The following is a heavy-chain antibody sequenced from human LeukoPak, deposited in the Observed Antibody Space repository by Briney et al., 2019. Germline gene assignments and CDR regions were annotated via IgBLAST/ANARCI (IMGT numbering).Heavy chain of an antibody. V-gene: IGHV3-33*01. CDR3: AGGRGISSWYVDY. Sequence: QPGGSLRLSCAASGFTFSSMHWVRRAPGKGLEWLALIWDDGSKEKYADSVKGRFTNSRDNSKNTLYLQMNSLRAEDTAVYYCAGGRGISSWYVDYWGQGALVSVSS. CDR1: GFTFSS. CDR2: IWDDGSKE. D-gene: IGHD6-13*01. J-gene: IGHJ4*02.